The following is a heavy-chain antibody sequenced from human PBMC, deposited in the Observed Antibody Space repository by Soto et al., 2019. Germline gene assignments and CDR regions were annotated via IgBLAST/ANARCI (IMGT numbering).Heavy chain of an antibody. J-gene: IGHJ6*02. CDR2: INQDGSEK. D-gene: IGHD3-22*01. Sequence: EVRLVESGGGLVQPGGSLTLSCAASGFTFSSYWMTWVRQAPGKGLEWVANINQDGSEKYYMDSMKGRFTISRDNAKNSLLLQLNSLRAEDTGVYYCARDRGRPDLRDTHYYDSSDLDYGMDVWGQGTTVTVSS. CDR3: ARDRGRPDLRDTHYYDSSDLDYGMDV. CDR1: GFTFSSYW. V-gene: IGHV3-7*01.